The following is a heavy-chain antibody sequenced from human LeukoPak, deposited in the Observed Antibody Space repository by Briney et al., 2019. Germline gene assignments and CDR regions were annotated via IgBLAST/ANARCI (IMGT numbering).Heavy chain of an antibody. V-gene: IGHV4-61*02. D-gene: IGHD3-3*01. CDR3: ARGAYDFWSGSPPDY. CDR1: GGSISSGSYY. J-gene: IGHJ4*02. Sequence: PSETLSLTCTVSGGSISSGSYYWSWIRQPAGKGLEWIGRIYTSGSTNYNPSLKRRVTISVDTSKNQFSLKLSSVTAADTAVYYCARGAYDFWSGSPPDYWGQGTLVTVSS. CDR2: IYTSGST.